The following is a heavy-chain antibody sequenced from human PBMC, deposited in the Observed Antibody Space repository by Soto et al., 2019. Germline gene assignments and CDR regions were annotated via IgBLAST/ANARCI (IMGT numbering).Heavy chain of an antibody. CDR2: TYYRSKWHN. CDR1: WDSVSSNSAA. CDR3: ARQPQWLDS. Sequence: SQTLSLTCAISWDSVSSNSAAWNWIRQSPSRGLEWLGRTYYRSKWHNDYEISVKSRIAIRPDTSKNQFSLQLNSVTPEDTAVYYCARQPQWLDSCGQGILVTVSS. V-gene: IGHV6-1*01. D-gene: IGHD6-19*01. J-gene: IGHJ4*02.